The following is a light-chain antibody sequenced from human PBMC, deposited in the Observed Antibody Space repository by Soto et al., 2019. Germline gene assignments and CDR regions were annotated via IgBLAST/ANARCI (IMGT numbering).Light chain of an antibody. V-gene: IGKV1-39*01. Sequence: DIQMTQSPSSLSASVGDRVTITCRASQTISSYFNWYQQKPGKAPKLLISSASSLQSGVPSRFGGSGTGTDFTLTISSLQPEDFASYYCQQSYSTPWTFGQGTKVDIK. CDR1: QTISSY. J-gene: IGKJ1*01. CDR3: QQSYSTPWT. CDR2: SAS.